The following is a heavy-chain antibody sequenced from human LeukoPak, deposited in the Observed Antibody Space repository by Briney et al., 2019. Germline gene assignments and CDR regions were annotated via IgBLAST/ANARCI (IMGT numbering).Heavy chain of an antibody. J-gene: IGHJ4*02. CDR1: GFTFSSSA. Sequence: GGSLRLSCAASGFTFSSSAMSWVRQAPGKGLEWVSAISNNGGYTYYADSVQGRFTISRDNSKSTLCLQMNSLRAEDTAVYYCASHGHSSGWYYFDYWGQGTLVTVSS. CDR3: ASHGHSSGWYYFDY. V-gene: IGHV3-23*01. D-gene: IGHD6-19*01. CDR2: ISNNGGYT.